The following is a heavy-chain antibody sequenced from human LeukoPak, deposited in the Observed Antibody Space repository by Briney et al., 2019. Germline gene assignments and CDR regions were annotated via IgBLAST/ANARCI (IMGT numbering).Heavy chain of an antibody. CDR2: ITYDGYYK. Sequence: GGSLRLSCAASSFTFTSYGMHWVRQAPGKGLEWVALITYDGYYKYYSDSVKGRLTISSDTSKNTMYLQMNSLRAEDTAVYYCARDLSPVVRASPMGYWGQGTLVTVSS. V-gene: IGHV3-30*03. D-gene: IGHD3-10*01. CDR3: ARDLSPVVRASPMGY. J-gene: IGHJ4*02. CDR1: SFTFTSYG.